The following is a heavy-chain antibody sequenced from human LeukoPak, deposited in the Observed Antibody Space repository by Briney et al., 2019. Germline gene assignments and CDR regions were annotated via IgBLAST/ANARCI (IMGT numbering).Heavy chain of an antibody. D-gene: IGHD6-19*01. J-gene: IGHJ1*01. CDR1: GGSFSGDY. CDR2: INLSGST. V-gene: IGHV4-34*01. CDR3: ASFSSGWYIYFQH. Sequence: SETLSLTCAVYGGSFSGDYWSWIRQPPGKGLEWIGEINLSGSTNYNPSLKSRVTISVDTSKNQFSLKLSSVTAADTAVYYCASFSSGWYIYFQHWGQGTLVTVSS.